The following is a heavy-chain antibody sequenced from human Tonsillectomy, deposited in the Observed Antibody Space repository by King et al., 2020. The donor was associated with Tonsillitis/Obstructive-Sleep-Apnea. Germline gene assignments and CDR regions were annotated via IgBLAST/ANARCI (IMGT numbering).Heavy chain of an antibody. CDR2: LYHSGST. CDR3: ARSTGYYNPDAFDI. D-gene: IGHD3-9*01. J-gene: IGHJ3*02. V-gene: IGHV4-38-2*02. CDR1: GYSISSAYY. Sequence: QLQESDPGLVKPSETLSLTCTVSGYSISSAYYWGWIRQPPGKGLEWIGSLYHSGSTYYNTSLKSRVTISVDTSKNQFSLKLRSVTAADTAVYYCARSTGYYNPDAFDIWGQGTMVTVSS.